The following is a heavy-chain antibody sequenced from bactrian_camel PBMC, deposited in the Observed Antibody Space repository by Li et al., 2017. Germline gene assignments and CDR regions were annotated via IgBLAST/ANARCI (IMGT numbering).Heavy chain of an antibody. D-gene: IGHD3*01. Sequence: DVQLVESGVGSVQAGGSLRLSCAASGYTYNRNCMAWFRQAPGKEREGVARIATGSGNTYYADSVKGRFTISQDNAKNTVYLQMNSLKPEDSAMYYCAARRTTWFCDMKILAEPPLGSVVWCQGTQVTVSS. CDR2: IATGSGNT. CDR1: GYTYNRNC. V-gene: IGHV3S40*01. J-gene: IGHJ4*01. CDR3: AARRTTWFCDMKILAEPPLGSVV.